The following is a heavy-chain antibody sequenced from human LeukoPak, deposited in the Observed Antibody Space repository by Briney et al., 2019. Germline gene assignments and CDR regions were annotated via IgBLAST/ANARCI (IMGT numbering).Heavy chain of an antibody. D-gene: IGHD4-17*01. V-gene: IGHV3-7*03. Sequence: GGSLRLSCSASGFAFSTHWMSWVRQAPGKGLECVAKIKPDGSGKFYMDSVRGRFTISRDNSKNSLFLQLNSLRAEDTALYYCARDYIAYGDYVLGYYYYMDVWGKGTTVTVSS. J-gene: IGHJ6*03. CDR3: ARDYIAYGDYVLGYYYYMDV. CDR2: IKPDGSGK. CDR1: GFAFSTHW.